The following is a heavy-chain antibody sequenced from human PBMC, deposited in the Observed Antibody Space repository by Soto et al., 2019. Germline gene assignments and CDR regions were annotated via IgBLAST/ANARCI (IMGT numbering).Heavy chain of an antibody. Sequence: SLRLSCTASGFTFGDYAMSWVRQAPGKGLEWVGFIRSKAYGGTTEYAASVKGRFTISRDDSKSIVYLQMNSLKTEDTAVYYCTREAGTRNNWGQGTLVTVSS. V-gene: IGHV3-49*04. CDR3: TREAGTRNN. CDR1: GFTFGDYA. D-gene: IGHD1-7*01. J-gene: IGHJ4*02. CDR2: IRSKAYGGTT.